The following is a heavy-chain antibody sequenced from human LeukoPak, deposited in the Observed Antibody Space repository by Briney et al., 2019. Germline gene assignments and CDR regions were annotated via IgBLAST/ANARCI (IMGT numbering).Heavy chain of an antibody. V-gene: IGHV3-30*19. J-gene: IGHJ4*02. D-gene: IGHD1-26*01. CDR1: GFTFSSYG. CDR2: ISYDESNK. CDR3: ARDWELEGSGFDY. Sequence: PGGSLRLSCAASGFTFSSYGMHWVRQAPGKGLEWVAIISYDESNKYYADSVKGRFTISRDNSKNTLYLQMNSLRAEDTAVYHCARDWELEGSGFDYWGQGTLVTVSS.